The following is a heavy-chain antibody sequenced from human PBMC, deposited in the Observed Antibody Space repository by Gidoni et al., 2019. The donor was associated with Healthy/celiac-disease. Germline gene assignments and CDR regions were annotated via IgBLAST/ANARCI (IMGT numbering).Heavy chain of an antibody. CDR3: ARDKEIVVDY. V-gene: IGHV3-33*01. D-gene: IGHD3-16*02. Sequence: QVQLVESGGGVVQPGRSLRLSCAASGFTFSSYGMHWVRQAPGKGLEWVAVIWYDGSNKYYADSVKGRFTISRDNSKNTLYLQMNSLRAEDTAVYYCARDKEIVVDYWGQGTLVTVSS. J-gene: IGHJ4*02. CDR1: GFTFSSYG. CDR2: IWYDGSNK.